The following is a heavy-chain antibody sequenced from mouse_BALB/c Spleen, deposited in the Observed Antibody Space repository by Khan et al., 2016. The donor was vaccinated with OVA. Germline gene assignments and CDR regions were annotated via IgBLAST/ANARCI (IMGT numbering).Heavy chain of an antibody. V-gene: IGHV7-3*02. CDR2: IRKKASGYTT. D-gene: IGHD1-2*01. CDR1: GFTFSDYY. Sequence: EVELVESGGGLVEPGGSLRLSCATSGFTFSDYYMSWVRQPPGKALEWLGFIRKKASGYTTEYSAPVKGRFTISRDNSTSILYLQMNSPRAEDSATYYCARVDYGYGFAYWGQGTLVTVSA. CDR3: ARVDYGYGFAY. J-gene: IGHJ3*01.